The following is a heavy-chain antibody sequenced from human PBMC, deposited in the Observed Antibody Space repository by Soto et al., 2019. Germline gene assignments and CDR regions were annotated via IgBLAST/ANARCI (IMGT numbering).Heavy chain of an antibody. CDR2: IYYTGIT. J-gene: IGHJ6*02. V-gene: IGHV4-59*01. Sequence: PSETLSLTCTVSGGSISGYYWTWIRQPPGKGLEWIGYIYYTGITNYNPSLETRLTISVDTSKYQVSLKVNSVTAADTAVYYCARDLWFGGTHYGMDVWGQGTTVTVSS. CDR1: GGSISGYY. CDR3: ARDLWFGGTHYGMDV. D-gene: IGHD3-10*01.